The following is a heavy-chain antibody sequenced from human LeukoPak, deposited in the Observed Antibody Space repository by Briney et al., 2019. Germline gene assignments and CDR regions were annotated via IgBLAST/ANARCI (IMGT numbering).Heavy chain of an antibody. Sequence: GESLKISCKGSGYSFTTYWIGWVRQMPGKGLEWMGTIYPGDSDTRYSPSFKGQVTISADQSISTAYLQWSSLKASDTAMYFCVRRSGYYYFDYWGQGTLVTVSS. CDR2: IYPGDSDT. CDR1: GYSFTTYW. J-gene: IGHJ4*02. V-gene: IGHV5-51*01. CDR3: VRRSGYYYFDY. D-gene: IGHD5-12*01.